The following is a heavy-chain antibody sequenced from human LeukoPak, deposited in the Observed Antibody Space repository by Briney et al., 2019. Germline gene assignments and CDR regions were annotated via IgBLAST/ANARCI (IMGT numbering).Heavy chain of an antibody. CDR3: ARDRGGGSYFEY. D-gene: IGHD1-26*01. CDR2: ISASSIYI. Sequence: GGSLRLSCAASGFTSSDYSMNWVRQAPGKGLEWVSSISASSIYIYYADSVKGRFTVSRDNAENSVYLQMNSLRAEDTAVYYCARDRGGGSYFEYWGQGTLVTVSP. J-gene: IGHJ4*02. CDR1: GFTSSDYS. V-gene: IGHV3-21*06.